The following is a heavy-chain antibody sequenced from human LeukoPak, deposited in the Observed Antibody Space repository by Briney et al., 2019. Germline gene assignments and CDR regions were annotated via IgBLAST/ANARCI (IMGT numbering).Heavy chain of an antibody. CDR1: GGSISSYY. J-gene: IGHJ4*02. CDR2: IYTSGST. V-gene: IGHV4-4*07. Sequence: SETLSLTCTVSGGSISSYYWSWIRQPAGKGLEWIGRIYTSGSTNYNPSLKSRVTMSVDTSKNQFSLKLSSVTAADTAVYYCARQWYSSSWYYFDYWGQGTLVTVSS. D-gene: IGHD6-13*01. CDR3: ARQWYSSSWYYFDY.